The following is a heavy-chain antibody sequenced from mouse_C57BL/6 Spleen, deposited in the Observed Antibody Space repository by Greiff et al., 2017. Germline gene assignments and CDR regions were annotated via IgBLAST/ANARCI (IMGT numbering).Heavy chain of an antibody. CDR2: ISGAGGNT. Sequence: EVKLLESGGGLVKPGGSLKFSCAASGFTFSSYTMSWVRQTPEKRLEWVATISGAGGNTYYPHSVKGRFTISRSNAKNTLYLQKSNLRSENTDLYYCACYGSYEYYFDYWGQGTTLTVSA. D-gene: IGHD2-1*01. J-gene: IGHJ2*01. V-gene: IGHV5-9*01. CDR1: GFTFSSYT. CDR3: ACYGSYEYYFDY.